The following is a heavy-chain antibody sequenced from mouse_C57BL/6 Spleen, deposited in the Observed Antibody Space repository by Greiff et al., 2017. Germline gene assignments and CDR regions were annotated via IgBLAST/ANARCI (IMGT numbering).Heavy chain of an antibody. Sequence: EVQLVESGPGLVKPSPSLSLTCSVTGYSITSGYYWNWIRQFPGNNLEWMGYISYDGSNNYNPALKNRNSITRDTSKNLFFLKLHSVTTEDTATYCCASSNYDDYWGQGTTLTVSS. V-gene: IGHV3-6*01. D-gene: IGHD1-1*01. CDR1: GYSITSGYY. J-gene: IGHJ2*01. CDR3: ASSNYDDY. CDR2: ISYDGSN.